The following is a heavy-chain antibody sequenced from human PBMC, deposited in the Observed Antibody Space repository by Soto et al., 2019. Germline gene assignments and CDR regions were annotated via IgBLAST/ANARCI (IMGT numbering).Heavy chain of an antibody. CDR3: ARDLGWDYDSSGYRSANYYYYYGMDV. V-gene: IGHV4-4*07. J-gene: IGHJ6*02. CDR2: IYTSGST. CDR1: GGSISSYY. D-gene: IGHD3-22*01. Sequence: LSLTCTVSGGSISSYYWSWIRQPAGKGLEWIGRIYTSGSTNYNPSLKSRVTMSVDTSKNQFSLKLSSVTAADTAVYYCARDLGWDYDSSGYRSANYYYYYGMDVWGQGTTVTVSS.